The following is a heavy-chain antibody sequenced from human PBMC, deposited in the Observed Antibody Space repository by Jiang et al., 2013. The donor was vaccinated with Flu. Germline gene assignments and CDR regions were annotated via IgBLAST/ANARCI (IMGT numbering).Heavy chain of an antibody. V-gene: IGHV3-33*01. Sequence: QLLEVWGRRGPAWEVPETLLCSVWIHLQYYGMHWVRQTPGKGLEWVAVIWYDGSDKYYADSVKGRFTISRDNSKNTLYLQMNGLRAEDAAVYYCARGALTLYAIQEIDYWGQGTLVTVSS. CDR3: ARGALTLYAIQEIDY. J-gene: IGHJ4*02. CDR1: IHLQYYG. D-gene: IGHD2-8*01. CDR2: IWYDGSDK.